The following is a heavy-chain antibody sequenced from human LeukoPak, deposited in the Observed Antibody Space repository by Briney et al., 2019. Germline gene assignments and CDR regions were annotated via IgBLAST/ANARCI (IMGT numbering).Heavy chain of an antibody. D-gene: IGHD3-10*02. J-gene: IGHJ6*04. CDR1: GFTFSNYS. V-gene: IGHV3-21*06. Sequence: GGSLRLSCAASGFTFSNYSMNWVRQTPGKGLEWVSSISYSTFYIYYADSVKGRFTISRDNAKNSLYLQMNSLRAEDTAVYYCAELGITMIGGVWGKGTTVTISS. CDR3: AELGITMIGGV. CDR2: ISYSTFYI.